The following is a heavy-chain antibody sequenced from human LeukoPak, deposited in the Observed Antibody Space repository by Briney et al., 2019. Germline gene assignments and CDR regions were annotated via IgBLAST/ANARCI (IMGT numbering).Heavy chain of an antibody. CDR1: GFTFSSYS. J-gene: IGHJ4*02. D-gene: IGHD3-10*01. CDR3: ARGRITMVRGVIPYFDY. CDR2: ISSSSSYI. Sequence: PGGSLRLSCAASGFTFSSYSMNWVRQAPGKGLEWVSSISSSSSYIYYADSVKGRFTISRDNAKNSQYLQMNSLRAEDTAVYYCARGRITMVRGVIPYFDYWGQGTLVTVSS. V-gene: IGHV3-21*01.